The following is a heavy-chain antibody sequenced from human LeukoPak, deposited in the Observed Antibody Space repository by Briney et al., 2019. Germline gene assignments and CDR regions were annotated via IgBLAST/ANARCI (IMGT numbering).Heavy chain of an antibody. V-gene: IGHV3-23*01. CDR1: GITLSNYG. D-gene: IGHD3-22*01. CDR2: ISGSGGGT. CDR3: AKRGVVIRVILVGFHKEAYYFDS. Sequence: GGSLRLSCAVSGITLSNYGMSWVRQAPGKGLEWVAGISGSGGGTNYADSVKGRFTISRDNPKNTLYLQMNSLGAEDTAVYFCAKRGVVIRVILVGFHKEAYYFDSWGQGALVTVSS. J-gene: IGHJ4*02.